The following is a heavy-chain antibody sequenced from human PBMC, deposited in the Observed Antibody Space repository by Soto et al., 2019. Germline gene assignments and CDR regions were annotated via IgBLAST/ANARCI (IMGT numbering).Heavy chain of an antibody. CDR1: GYTFTSYY. CDR3: ARASPTVTTRVAGMDV. V-gene: IGHV1-46*01. D-gene: IGHD4-17*01. J-gene: IGHJ6*02. CDR2: INPSGGST. Sequence: ASVKVSCKASGYTFTSYYMHWVRQSPGQGLEWMGIINPSGGSTSYAEKFQGRVTMTRDASTSRVYMELSSLRSEDTAVYYCARASPTVTTRVAGMDVWG.